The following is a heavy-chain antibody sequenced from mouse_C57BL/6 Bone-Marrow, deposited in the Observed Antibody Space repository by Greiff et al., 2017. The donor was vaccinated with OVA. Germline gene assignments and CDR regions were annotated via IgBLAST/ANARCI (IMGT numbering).Heavy chain of an antibody. CDR2: IDPSDSYT. CDR1: GYTFTSYW. CDR3: ARAYYYGSNAY. D-gene: IGHD1-1*01. Sequence: VKLQQPGAELVMPGASVKLSCKASGYTFTSYWMHWVKQRPGQGLEWIGEIDPSDSYTNYNQKFKGKSTLTVDKSSSTAYMQLSSLTSEDSAVYYCARAYYYGSNAYWGQGTLVTVSA. V-gene: IGHV1-69*01. J-gene: IGHJ3*01.